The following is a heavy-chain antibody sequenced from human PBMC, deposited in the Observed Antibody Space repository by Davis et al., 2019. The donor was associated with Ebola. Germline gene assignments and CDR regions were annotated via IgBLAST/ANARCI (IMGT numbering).Heavy chain of an antibody. J-gene: IGHJ4*02. D-gene: IGHD6-13*01. CDR2: IKQDGSEK. Sequence: PGGSLRLSCAASGFTFSSYWMSWVRQAPGKGLEWVANIKQDGSEKYYADSVKGRFTISRDNSKNTLYLQMNSLRAEDTAVYYCAKIAAAIGYWGQGTLVTVSS. CDR3: AKIAAAIGY. V-gene: IGHV3-7*01. CDR1: GFTFSSYW.